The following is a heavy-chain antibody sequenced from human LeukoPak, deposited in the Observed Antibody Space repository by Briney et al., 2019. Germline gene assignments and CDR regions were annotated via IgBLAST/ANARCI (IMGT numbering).Heavy chain of an antibody. J-gene: IGHJ4*02. D-gene: IGHD2-2*01. CDR2: ISYDGSNK. CDR3: ARADCSSTSCSPFDY. Sequence: GGSLRLSCAASGFTFSSYAMHWVRQAPGKGLEWVAVISYDGSNKYYADSVKGRFTISRDNSKNTLYLQMSSLRAEDTAVYYCARADCSSTSCSPFDYWGQGTLVTVSS. V-gene: IGHV3-30-3*01. CDR1: GFTFSSYA.